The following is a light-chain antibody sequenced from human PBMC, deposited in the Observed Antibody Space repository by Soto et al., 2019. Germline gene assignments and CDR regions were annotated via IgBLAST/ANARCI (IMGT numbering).Light chain of an antibody. J-gene: IGKJ3*01. V-gene: IGKV1-33*01. CDR1: QDISNY. Sequence: DIQMTQSPSSLSASVGDRVTITCQASQDISNYLNWYQQKPGKSPKLLIYDASNLETGVPSRFSGSGSGTDFTLTSSSLQPEDIGTYYCQQYDNHLFTFGPGTKVDIK. CDR2: DAS. CDR3: QQYDNHLFT.